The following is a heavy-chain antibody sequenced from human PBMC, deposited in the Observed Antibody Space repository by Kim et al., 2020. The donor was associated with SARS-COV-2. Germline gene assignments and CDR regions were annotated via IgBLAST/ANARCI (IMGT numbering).Heavy chain of an antibody. D-gene: IGHD6-6*01. CDR2: INHSGST. CDR3: AFTPAGSSSPYDY. Sequence: SETLSLTCAVYGGSFSGYYWSWIRQPPGKGLEWIGEINHSGSTNYNPSLKSRVTISVDTSKNQFSLKLSSVTAADTAVYYCAFTPAGSSSPYDYWGQGTLVTVSS. V-gene: IGHV4-34*01. J-gene: IGHJ4*02. CDR1: GGSFSGYY.